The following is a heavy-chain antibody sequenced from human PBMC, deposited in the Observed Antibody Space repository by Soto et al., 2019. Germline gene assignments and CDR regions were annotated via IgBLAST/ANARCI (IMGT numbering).Heavy chain of an antibody. Sequence: QVQLEESGGDVVQPGRSLRLSCAASGFTFSSFGMHWVRQAPGKGLEWVAVISYDGSQTDYADSVKGRFTISRDNSKKMLYLQMNSLRGEDTAVYYCAKDPHSASGTYLQTFDYWGQGSQVTVSS. V-gene: IGHV3-30*18. D-gene: IGHD3-10*01. CDR3: AKDPHSASGTYLQTFDY. J-gene: IGHJ4*02. CDR2: ISYDGSQT. CDR1: GFTFSSFG.